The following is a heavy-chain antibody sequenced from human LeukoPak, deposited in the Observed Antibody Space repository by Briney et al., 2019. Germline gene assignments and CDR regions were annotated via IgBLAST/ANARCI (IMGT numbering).Heavy chain of an antibody. D-gene: IGHD1-26*01. Sequence: SETLSLTCTVSGGSIRSYNWNWIRQLPGKGLEWIGYISETGSINYNSSLENRVTLSLDTSKSQISLNLRSATVADTAVYYCARQDALGKFPPPYYMDVWGKGTTVIVS. J-gene: IGHJ6*03. V-gene: IGHV4-59*08. CDR1: GGSIRSYN. CDR3: ARQDALGKFPPPYYMDV. CDR2: ISETGSI.